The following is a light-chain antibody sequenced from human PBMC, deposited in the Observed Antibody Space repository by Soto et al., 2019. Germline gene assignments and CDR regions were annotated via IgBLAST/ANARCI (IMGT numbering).Light chain of an antibody. V-gene: IGLV2-14*01. CDR3: SSYTPVNPLFP. J-gene: IGLJ1*01. Sequence: QSVLTQPASVSGSPGQSITISCTGTSSDIGNYNYVSWYQQHPGKAPKLIIYEVNNRPSGVSNRFSGSKSDNTASLTISGPQAEDEANYYCSSYTPVNPLFPFGPGTKLTAL. CDR2: EVN. CDR1: SSDIGNYNY.